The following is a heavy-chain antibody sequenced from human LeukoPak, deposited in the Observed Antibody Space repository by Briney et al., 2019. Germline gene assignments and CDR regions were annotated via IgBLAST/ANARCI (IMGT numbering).Heavy chain of an antibody. CDR1: GYTFTGYY. CDR3: ARVRSSGWYLPKADY. Sequence: ASVKVSCKASGYTFTGYYMHWVRQAPGQGLEWMGWINPNSGGTNYAQKFQGRVTMTRDTSISTAYMELSRLRSDDTAVYYCARVRSSGWYLPKADYWGQGTLVTVSS. J-gene: IGHJ4*02. V-gene: IGHV1-2*02. D-gene: IGHD6-19*01. CDR2: INPNSGGT.